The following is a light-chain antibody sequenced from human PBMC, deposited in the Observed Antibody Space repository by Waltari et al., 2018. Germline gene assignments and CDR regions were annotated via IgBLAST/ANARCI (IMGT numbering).Light chain of an antibody. V-gene: IGLV2-14*01. CDR1: SSDVGGYNS. CDR3: SSYTSSSTYV. CDR2: DVS. J-gene: IGLJ1*01. Sequence: QSALTQPASVSGSPGQSITISCTGTSSDVGGYNSVSWYQQHPVKAPKLMFYDVSKRPSGVANRFSGSKSGNTASLTISGLQAEDEADYYCSSYTSSSTYVFGTGTKVTVL.